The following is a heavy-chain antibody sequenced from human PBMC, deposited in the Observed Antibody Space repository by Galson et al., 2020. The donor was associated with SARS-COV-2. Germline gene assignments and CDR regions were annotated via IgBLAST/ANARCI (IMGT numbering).Heavy chain of an antibody. D-gene: IGHD2-2*01. CDR1: GFIFSTYG. V-gene: IGHV3-30*18. J-gene: IGHJ6*02. CDR3: AKYSSSTSCNRLNYYGMDV. CDR2: ISYDGSHR. Sequence: GGSLRLSCAASGFIFSTYGMHWVRQAPGKGLEWVAVISYDGSHRYYADSVKGRFTISRDHSKNTLYLQMNSLRAEDTAVYYCAKYSSSTSCNRLNYYGMDVWGQGTTVTVSS.